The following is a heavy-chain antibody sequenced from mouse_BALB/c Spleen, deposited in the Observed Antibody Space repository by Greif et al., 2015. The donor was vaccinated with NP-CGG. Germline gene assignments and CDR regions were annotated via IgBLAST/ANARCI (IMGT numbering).Heavy chain of an antibody. V-gene: IGHV5-17*02. CDR1: GFTFSSFG. CDR2: ISSGSSTI. J-gene: IGHJ4*01. CDR3: ARDGDDGYAMDY. Sequence: EVMLVESGGGLVQPGGSRKLSCAASGFTFSSFGMHWVRQAPEKGLEWVAYISSGSSTIYYADTVKGRFTISRDNPKNTLFLQMTSLRSEDTAMYYCARDGDDGYAMDYWGQGTSVTVSS. D-gene: IGHD2-12*01.